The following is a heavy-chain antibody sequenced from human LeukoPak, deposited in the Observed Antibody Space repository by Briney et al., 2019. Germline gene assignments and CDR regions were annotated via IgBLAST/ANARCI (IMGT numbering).Heavy chain of an antibody. J-gene: IGHJ4*02. V-gene: IGHV1-69*04. D-gene: IGHD3-22*01. CDR1: GGTFSSYA. CDR3: ARALRDRGYYYDSSGYYEFDY. Sequence: ASVKVSCKASGGTFSSYAISWVRQAPGQGLEWMGRIIPILGIANYAQKFQGRVTITADKSTSTAYMELSSLRSEDTAVYYCARALRDRGYYYDSSGYYEFDYWGQGTQVTVSS. CDR2: IIPILGIA.